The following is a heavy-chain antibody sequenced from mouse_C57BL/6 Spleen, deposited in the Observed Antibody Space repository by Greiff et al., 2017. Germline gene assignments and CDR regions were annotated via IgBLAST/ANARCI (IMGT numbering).Heavy chain of an antibody. J-gene: IGHJ2*01. Sequence: QVQLQQSGAELVKPGASVKLSCKASGYTFTEYPIHWVQQRSGQGLEWIGWFYPGSGSIKYNEKFKDKATLTADKSSSTVYMELSRLTSEDSAVYFCERHEAYYGSSLNYFDYWGQGTTLTVSS. CDR3: ERHEAYYGSSLNYFDY. CDR1: GYTFTEYP. CDR2: FYPGSGSI. V-gene: IGHV1-62-2*01. D-gene: IGHD1-1*01.